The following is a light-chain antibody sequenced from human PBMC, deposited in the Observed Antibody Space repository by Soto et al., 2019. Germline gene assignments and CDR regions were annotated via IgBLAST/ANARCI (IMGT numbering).Light chain of an antibody. CDR3: QQYGSLLPIT. CDR2: GAS. CDR1: QSVSSSY. Sequence: EIVLTQSPGTLSLSPGERATLSCRASQSVSSSYFAWYQQKPGQAPRLLIYGASSRATGIPDRFSGSVSGIDINLTISRLKLEDFAVYSCQQYGSLLPITFGQGTRLEIK. J-gene: IGKJ5*01. V-gene: IGKV3-20*01.